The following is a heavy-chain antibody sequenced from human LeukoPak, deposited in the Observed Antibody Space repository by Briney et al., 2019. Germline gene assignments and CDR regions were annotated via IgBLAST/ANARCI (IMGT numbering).Heavy chain of an antibody. CDR2: IIGNGGDI. V-gene: IGHV3-23*01. CDR3: AKDRIPDGRYSIDF. J-gene: IGHJ4*02. Sequence: HAGGSLRLSCAASGFTFNTYAMTWVRQAPGKGLEWVSVIIGNGGDIHYAGSVRGRFTISRDNSKNTLYLQMNSLRVEDTAVYYCAKDRIPDGRYSIDFWGPGTLVTVSS. CDR1: GFTFNTYA. D-gene: IGHD5-24*01.